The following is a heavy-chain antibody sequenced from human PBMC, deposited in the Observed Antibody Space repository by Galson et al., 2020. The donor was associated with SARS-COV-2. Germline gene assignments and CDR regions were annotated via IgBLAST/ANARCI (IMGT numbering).Heavy chain of an antibody. CDR3: ARGTTVTTGYYYYYYIDV. D-gene: IGHD4-17*01. CDR1: GFTFSSYD. J-gene: IGHJ6*03. Sequence: GESLKISCAASGFTFSSYDMHWVRQATGKGLEWVSAIGTAGDTYYPGSVKGRFTISRENAKNSLYLQMNSLRAGDTAVYYCARGTTVTTGYYYYYYIDVWGKGTTVTVSS. CDR2: IGTAGDT. V-gene: IGHV3-13*01.